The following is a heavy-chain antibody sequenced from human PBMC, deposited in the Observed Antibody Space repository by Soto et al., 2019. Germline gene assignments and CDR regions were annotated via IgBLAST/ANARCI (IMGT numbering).Heavy chain of an antibody. CDR3: AREPDYYDSSVHPY. V-gene: IGHV3-48*02. D-gene: IGHD3-22*01. J-gene: IGHJ4*02. Sequence: EVQLVESGGGLAQPGGSLRLSCAASGFSFRSYSMNWVRQAPGKGLEWVSYISSSSSTIFYADSVKGRFTISRDNAKNSLYLQMNSLRDEDTAVYFCAREPDYYDSSVHPYWGQGTLVTVSS. CDR2: ISSSSSTI. CDR1: GFSFRSYS.